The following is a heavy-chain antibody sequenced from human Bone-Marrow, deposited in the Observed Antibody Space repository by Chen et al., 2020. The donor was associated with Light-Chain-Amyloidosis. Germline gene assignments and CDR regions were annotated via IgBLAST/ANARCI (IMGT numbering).Heavy chain of an antibody. V-gene: IGHV5-51*01. CDR1: GYTFPNYW. CDR3: ARRISGYNFDY. D-gene: IGHD5-12*01. Sequence: EQSGPEVKKPGESLKISCKGSGYTFPNYWIGWVRQMPGKGLEWMGVIYPDDSDARYSPSFEGQVTISADKSITTAYLQWRSLKSSDTAIYYCARRISGYNFDYWGQGTLVTVSS. CDR2: IYPDDSDA. J-gene: IGHJ4*02.